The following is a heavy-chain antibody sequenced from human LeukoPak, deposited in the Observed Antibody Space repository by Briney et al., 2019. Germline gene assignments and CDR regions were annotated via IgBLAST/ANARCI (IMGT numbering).Heavy chain of an antibody. V-gene: IGHV3-20*01. Sequence: GGSLRLSCAASGFTFDDYGMSWVRHAPGKGLEWVSGINWNGGSTGYADSVKGRFTVSRDNAKNSLYLQMNSLRAEDTALYHCARGAGGITGTTWYDYWGQGTLVTVSS. CDR1: GFTFDDYG. D-gene: IGHD1-7*01. CDR3: ARGAGGITGTTWYDY. CDR2: INWNGGST. J-gene: IGHJ4*02.